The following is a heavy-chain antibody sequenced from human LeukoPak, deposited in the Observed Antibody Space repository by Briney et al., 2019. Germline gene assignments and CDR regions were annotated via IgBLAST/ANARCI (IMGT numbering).Heavy chain of an antibody. V-gene: IGHV3-21*01. D-gene: IGHD3-16*01. Sequence: SGGSLRLSCAASGFTFSSYSMNWVRQAPGKGLEWVSSISSGSSYIYYADSVKGRFTISRDNAKNSLYLQMNSLRAEDTAVYYCARPRFGTNYYYYMDVWGKGTTVTVSS. J-gene: IGHJ6*03. CDR3: ARPRFGTNYYYYMDV. CDR1: GFTFSSYS. CDR2: ISSGSSYI.